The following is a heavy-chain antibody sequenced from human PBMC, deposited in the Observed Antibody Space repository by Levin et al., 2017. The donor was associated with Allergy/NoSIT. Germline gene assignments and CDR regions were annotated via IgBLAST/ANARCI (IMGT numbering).Heavy chain of an antibody. CDR1: GFSFTTYW. CDR2: IKQDGSEK. Sequence: GGSLRLSCAASGFSFTTYWMTWVRQAPGKGLEWVANIKQDGSEKYYVDSVKGRFTISRDNAKNSVYLQMNSLRAEDTAVYYCVGPLSRWGQGTLVTVSS. V-gene: IGHV3-7*01. J-gene: IGHJ4*02. D-gene: IGHD3-16*01. CDR3: VGPLSR.